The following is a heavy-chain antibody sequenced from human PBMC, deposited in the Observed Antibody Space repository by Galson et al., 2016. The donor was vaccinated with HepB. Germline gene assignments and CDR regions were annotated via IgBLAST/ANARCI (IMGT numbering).Heavy chain of an antibody. J-gene: IGHJ2*01. Sequence: SLRLSCAASGFTFSSYAMSWVRQAPGKGLEWVSVIYSGGGTYYADSVQGRFTISRDNSKNTLYVQMHSLRAEDTAVYYCAKDYYDSSGYRSYWYFDLWGRGTLVTVSS. V-gene: IGHV3-23*03. CDR2: IYSGGGT. CDR3: AKDYYDSSGYRSYWYFDL. D-gene: IGHD3-22*01. CDR1: GFTFSSYA.